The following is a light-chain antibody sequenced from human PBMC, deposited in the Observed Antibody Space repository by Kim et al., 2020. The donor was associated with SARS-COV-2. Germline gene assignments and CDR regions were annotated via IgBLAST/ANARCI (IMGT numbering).Light chain of an antibody. CDR3: CSYAGGTIFVV. Sequence: QSALTQAASVSGSPGQSITISCTGTSSDVGSYNLVSWYQQHPGKGPKLVIYEVSKRPSGVSNRFSGSKSGNMASLTISGLQAEDEADYYCCSYAGGTIFVVFGGGTQLTVL. V-gene: IGLV2-23*02. J-gene: IGLJ2*01. CDR2: EVS. CDR1: SSDVGSYNL.